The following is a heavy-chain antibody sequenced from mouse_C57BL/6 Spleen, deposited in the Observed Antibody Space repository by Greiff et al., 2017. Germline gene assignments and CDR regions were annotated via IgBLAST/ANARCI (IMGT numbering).Heavy chain of an antibody. CDR2: IWSGGST. D-gene: IGHD1-1*01. CDR1: GFSLTSYG. Sequence: VMLVESGPGLVQPSQSLSITCTVSGFSLTSYGVHWVRQSPGKGLEWLGVIWSGGSTDYNAAFISRLSISKDNSKSQVFFKMNSLQADDTAIYYCARRGYGSSYAFAYWGQGTLVTVSA. V-gene: IGHV2-2*01. CDR3: ARRGYGSSYAFAY. J-gene: IGHJ3*01.